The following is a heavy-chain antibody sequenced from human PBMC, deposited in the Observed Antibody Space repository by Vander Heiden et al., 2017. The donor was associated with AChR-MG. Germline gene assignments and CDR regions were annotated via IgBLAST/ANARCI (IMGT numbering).Heavy chain of an antibody. J-gene: IGHJ5*02. D-gene: IGHD6-13*01. Sequence: EVQLVQSGAEVKQPGESLRISCKGSGYSFTSYWISWVRQMPGKGLEWMGRIDPSDSYTNYSPSFQGHVTISADKSISTAYLQWSSLKASDTAMYYCARIDVVAAASGWFDPWGQGTLVTVSS. CDR1: GYSFTSYW. V-gene: IGHV5-10-1*03. CDR2: IDPSDSYT. CDR3: ARIDVVAAASGWFDP.